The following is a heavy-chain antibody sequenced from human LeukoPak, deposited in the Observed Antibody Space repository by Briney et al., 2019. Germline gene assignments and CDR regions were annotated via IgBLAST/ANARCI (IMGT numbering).Heavy chain of an antibody. Sequence: ASVKASCKASGYTFTGYYMHWVRQAPGQGLEWIGWINPNSGGTNNAQKFQGWVTMTRDTPISTAYMELSRLRSDDTAVYYCARDFKPSRIAAAGLGYWGQGTLVTVSS. CDR2: INPNSGGT. J-gene: IGHJ4*02. D-gene: IGHD6-13*01. V-gene: IGHV1-2*04. CDR1: GYTFTGYY. CDR3: ARDFKPSRIAAAGLGY.